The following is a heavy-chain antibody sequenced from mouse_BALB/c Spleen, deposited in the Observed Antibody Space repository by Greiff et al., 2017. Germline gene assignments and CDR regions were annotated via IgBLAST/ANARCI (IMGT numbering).Heavy chain of an antibody. V-gene: IGHV1S34*01. CDR1: GYSFTGYY. CDR3: ARVDYYGSSHWYFDV. Sequence: LVKTGASVKISCKASGYSFTGYYMHWVKQSHGKSLEWIGYISCYNGATSYNQKFKGKATFTVDTSSSTAYMQFNSLTSEDSAVYYCARVDYYGSSHWYFDVWGAGTTVTVSS. D-gene: IGHD1-1*01. CDR2: ISCYNGAT. J-gene: IGHJ1*01.